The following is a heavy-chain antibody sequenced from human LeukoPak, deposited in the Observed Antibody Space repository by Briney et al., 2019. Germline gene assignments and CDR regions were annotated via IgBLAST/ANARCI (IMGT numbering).Heavy chain of an antibody. D-gene: IGHD5-18*01. V-gene: IGHV1-69*04. CDR3: AREGRGSSYGYFYGMDV. CDR1: EGTFSSYA. Sequence: SVKVSCKASEGTFSSYAINWVRQAPGQGLEWMGRIIPILGLTNYAQKFQGRVTITADKSTSPAYMELSSLRSDDTAVYYCAREGRGSSYGYFYGMDVWGLGTTVTVSS. J-gene: IGHJ6*02. CDR2: IIPILGLT.